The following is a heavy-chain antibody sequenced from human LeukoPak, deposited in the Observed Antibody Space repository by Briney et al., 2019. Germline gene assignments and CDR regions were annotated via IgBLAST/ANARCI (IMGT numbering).Heavy chain of an antibody. Sequence: ASVKVSCKASGYTFTSYDINWVRQATGQGLEWMGWMNPNSGNTGYAQKFQGRVTITRNTSISTAYMELSSLRSEDTAVYYCAREFSSSWSFDPWGQGTLVTVSS. CDR2: MNPNSGNT. CDR1: GYTFTSYD. D-gene: IGHD6-13*01. V-gene: IGHV1-8*01. J-gene: IGHJ5*02. CDR3: AREFSSSWSFDP.